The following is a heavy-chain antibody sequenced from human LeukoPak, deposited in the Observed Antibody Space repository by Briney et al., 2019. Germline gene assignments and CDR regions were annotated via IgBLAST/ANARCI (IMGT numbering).Heavy chain of an antibody. J-gene: IGHJ3*02. Sequence: PGGSLRLSCAASGFMVSSNYMSWVRQAPGKGLEWVSVIHSGGSTYYADSVKGRFTISRDNSKNTLYLQMNSLRAEDTAMYYCARGKDDAFDIWGQGTMVTVSS. V-gene: IGHV3-53*01. CDR3: ARGKDDAFDI. CDR1: GFMVSSNY. CDR2: IHSGGST.